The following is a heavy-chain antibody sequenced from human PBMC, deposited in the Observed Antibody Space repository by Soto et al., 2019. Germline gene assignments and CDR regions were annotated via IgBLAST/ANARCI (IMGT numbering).Heavy chain of an antibody. CDR3: ARALLYATTDFDY. CDR1: GDTFTTNS. Sequence: QVQLVQSGAEVKKPASSVTVSCTASGDTFTTNSLNWVRQAPGQGLEWMGGIIPVVGTTKYPQKYQNIVTITGDKSTNTAYMELSSLRSDDTAVYFCARALLYATTDFDYWGQGAPVTVSS. CDR2: IIPVVGTT. V-gene: IGHV1-69*06. D-gene: IGHD2-8*01. J-gene: IGHJ4*02.